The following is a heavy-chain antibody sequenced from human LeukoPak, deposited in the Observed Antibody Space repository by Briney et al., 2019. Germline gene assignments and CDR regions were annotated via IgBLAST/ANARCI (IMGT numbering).Heavy chain of an antibody. D-gene: IGHD2-8*02. V-gene: IGHV3-7*01. CDR3: VRDLVDPADY. J-gene: IGHJ4*02. Sequence: PGGSLRLSCAASGFAFTTYWMSWVRQAPGKGLEWVANIKQDGTEKYYVDSVKGRFTISRDNAKNSLYLQMNSLRAEDTAVFYCVRDLVDPADYWGQGTLVTVSS. CDR2: IKQDGTEK. CDR1: GFAFTTYW.